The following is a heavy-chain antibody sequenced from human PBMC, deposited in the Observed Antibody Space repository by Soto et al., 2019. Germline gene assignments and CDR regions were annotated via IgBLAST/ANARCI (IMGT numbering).Heavy chain of an antibody. CDR2: ISWDGGST. CDR3: AKDISRYDFWSGLPNY. CDR1: EFTFDDYA. Sequence: GGSLRLSCAASEFTFDDYAGHWVRHDPGKGLEWVSLISWDGGSTYYADSVKGRFTISRDNSKNSLYLQMNSLRTEDTALYYCAKDISRYDFWSGLPNYWGQGTLVTVSS. J-gene: IGHJ4*02. V-gene: IGHV3-43*01. D-gene: IGHD3-3*01.